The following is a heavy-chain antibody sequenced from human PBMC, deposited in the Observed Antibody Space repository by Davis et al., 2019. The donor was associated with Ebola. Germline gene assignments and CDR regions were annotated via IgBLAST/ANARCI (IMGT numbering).Heavy chain of an antibody. CDR2: MSASGGVT. Sequence: GESLKISCAASGFTFSSFGMSWVRQAPGKGLEWISAMSASGGVTHYADSVKRRFAISSDNSKNTLYLQMNSLRAEDTAVYYCAKSSVAGTSGMDVWGQGTTVTVSS. CDR3: AKSSVAGTSGMDV. V-gene: IGHV3-23*01. CDR1: GFTFSSFG. J-gene: IGHJ6*02. D-gene: IGHD6-19*01.